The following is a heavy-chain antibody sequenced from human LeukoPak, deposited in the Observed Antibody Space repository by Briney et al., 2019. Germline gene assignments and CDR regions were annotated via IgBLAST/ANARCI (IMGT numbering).Heavy chain of an antibody. D-gene: IGHD6-19*01. CDR3: ARRIFQGSSGWYLFDY. CDR2: INGGGGNT. J-gene: IGHJ4*02. Sequence: AGGSLRLSCAASGFTFNSYVMSWVRQAPGKGLEWVSAINGGGGNTYYADSVKGRFTVSRDNSENTLYLQMNSLRAEDTAVYYCARRIFQGSSGWYLFDYWGQGTLVTVSS. CDR1: GFTFNSYV. V-gene: IGHV3-23*01.